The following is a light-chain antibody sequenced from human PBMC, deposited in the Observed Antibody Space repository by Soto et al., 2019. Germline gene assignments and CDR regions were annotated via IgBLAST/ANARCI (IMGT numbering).Light chain of an antibody. CDR3: QQYHNWPPIT. V-gene: IGKV3D-15*01. J-gene: IGKJ5*01. Sequence: EIVLTQSPGTLSLSPGERATLSCRASQFVSSNLAWYQQKPGQAPRLLIYGASTRATGIPARFSGSGSGTEFTLTISNLQSEDFAVYFCQQYHNWPPITCGQGTRREIK. CDR1: QFVSSN. CDR2: GAS.